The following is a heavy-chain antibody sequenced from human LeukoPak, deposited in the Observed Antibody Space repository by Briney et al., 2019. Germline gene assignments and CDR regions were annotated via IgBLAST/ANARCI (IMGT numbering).Heavy chain of an antibody. CDR2: ISGSGGST. J-gene: IGHJ6*02. CDR3: AKHVTPLLFGMDV. CDR1: GFTFSSYA. D-gene: IGHD1-14*01. V-gene: IGHV3-23*01. Sequence: GGSLRLSCAASGFTFSSYAMSWVRQAPGKGLEWVSAISGSGGSTYYADSVKGRFTISRDNSKNALYLQMNSLRAEDTAVYYCAKHVTPLLFGMDVWGQGTTVTVSS.